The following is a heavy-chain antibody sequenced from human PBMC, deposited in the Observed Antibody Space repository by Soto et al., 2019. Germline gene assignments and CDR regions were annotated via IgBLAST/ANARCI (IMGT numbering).Heavy chain of an antibody. CDR3: ARDVLVPAAKPDYYYGMDV. CDR2: ISYDGSNK. Sequence: QVQLVESGGGVVQPGRSLRLSCAASGFTFSSYAMHWVRQAPGKGLEWVAVISYDGSNKYYADSVKGRFTISRDNFKNTLYLQMNSLRAEYTAVYHCARDVLVPAAKPDYYYGMDVWGQGTTVTVSS. D-gene: IGHD2-2*01. CDR1: GFTFSSYA. J-gene: IGHJ6*02. V-gene: IGHV3-30-3*01.